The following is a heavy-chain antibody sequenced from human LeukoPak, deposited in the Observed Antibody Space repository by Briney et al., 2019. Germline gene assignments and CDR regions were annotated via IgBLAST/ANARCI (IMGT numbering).Heavy chain of an antibody. CDR2: ISGSGGRT. Sequence: GGSLRLSCAASGFTFSNYAMSWVRQAPGKGLEWVSAISGSGGRTYYADSVKGRFTISRDNSKNTLSLQMNSLRAEDTAVYYCAKKITYDYSDPHFDYWGQGTLVTVSS. D-gene: IGHD4-17*01. CDR3: AKKITYDYSDPHFDY. J-gene: IGHJ4*02. CDR1: GFTFSNYA. V-gene: IGHV3-23*01.